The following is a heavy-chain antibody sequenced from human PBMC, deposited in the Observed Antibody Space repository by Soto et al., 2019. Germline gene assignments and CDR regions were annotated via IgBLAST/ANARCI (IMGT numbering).Heavy chain of an antibody. J-gene: IGHJ5*02. Sequence: VQLVQSGAEVKKPGSSVTVACKTSGGTFSTHAISWVRQAPGQGLEWMGGIVPKFASTNYARRFRGRVTITADESTTTVYLEITDLRSDDTALYYCARDKMPAFGVGMGNRGFLNWFDPWGQGTHVIVSS. D-gene: IGHD3-3*01. CDR1: GGTFSTHA. CDR3: ARDKMPAFGVGMGNRGFLNWFDP. V-gene: IGHV1-69*12. CDR2: IVPKFAST.